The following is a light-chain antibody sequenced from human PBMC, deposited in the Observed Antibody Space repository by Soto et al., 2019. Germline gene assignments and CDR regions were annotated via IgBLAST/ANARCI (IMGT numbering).Light chain of an antibody. Sequence: EIVMTQSPATLSVSPGERATLSCRPSQSVSSNLAWYQQKPGQAPRLLIYGASTRATGIPARFSGSGSWTEFTLTISSLQSEDFAVYYCQQYNNWPPLTFGGGTKVEIK. J-gene: IGKJ4*01. V-gene: IGKV3-15*01. CDR3: QQYNNWPPLT. CDR2: GAS. CDR1: QSVSSN.